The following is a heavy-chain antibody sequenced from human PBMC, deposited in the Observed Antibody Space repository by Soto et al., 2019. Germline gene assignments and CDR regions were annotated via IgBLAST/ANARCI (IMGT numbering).Heavy chain of an antibody. J-gene: IGHJ4*02. CDR2: IHDSGRS. CDR1: SDSITNYY. CDR3: ARVGGTRGWY. Sequence: QVQLQESGPGLVKPSETLSLICIVSSDSITNYYWSWIRQSPGKGLEWIGYIHDSGRSNYNPSLKSGVKISVNTSKKQSSLNLNSVTAAATAVYYCARVGGTRGWYWGQGTLVTVSS. V-gene: IGHV4-59*01. D-gene: IGHD2-15*01.